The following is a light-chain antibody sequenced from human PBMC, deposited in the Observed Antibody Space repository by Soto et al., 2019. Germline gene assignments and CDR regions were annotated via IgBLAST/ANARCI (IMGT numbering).Light chain of an antibody. CDR3: SSYTSSTTPV. V-gene: IGLV2-14*01. Sequence: QSVLTKPASVSGSPGQSITIFCTGTSSDVGGYNHVSWYQQHPGKAPKLMIYDVNNRPSGVSNRFSGSKSANTASLTISGLQAEDEADYYCSSYTSSTTPVFGGGTKLTVL. J-gene: IGLJ2*01. CDR1: SSDVGGYNH. CDR2: DVN.